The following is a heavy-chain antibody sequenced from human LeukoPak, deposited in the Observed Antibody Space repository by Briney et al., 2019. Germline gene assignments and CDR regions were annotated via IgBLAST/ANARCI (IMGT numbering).Heavy chain of an antibody. Sequence: GGSLRLSCAASGFTSSSYSMNWVRQAPGKGLEWVSSISSSSSYIYYADSVKGRFTISRDNAQRSLYLQMNSVRAEDTGVYYCARDGANRLCGVVTFDYGGEAWLLTVP. J-gene: IGHJ4*02. CDR2: ISSSSSYI. V-gene: IGHV3-21*01. CDR1: GFTSSSYS. CDR3: ARDGANRLCGVVTFDY. D-gene: IGHD3-3*01.